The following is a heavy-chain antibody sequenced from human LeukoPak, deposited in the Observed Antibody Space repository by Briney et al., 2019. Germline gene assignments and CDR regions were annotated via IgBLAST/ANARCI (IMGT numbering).Heavy chain of an antibody. Sequence: SETLSLTCTVSGGSISSYYWSWIRQPPGKGLEWIWYIYYSGSTNYNPSLKSRVTISVDTSKNQFSLKLSSVTAADTAVYYCARTRRWLQLGFDYWGQGTLVTVSS. CDR2: IYYSGST. J-gene: IGHJ4*02. CDR3: ARTRRWLQLGFDY. D-gene: IGHD5-24*01. V-gene: IGHV4-59*01. CDR1: GGSISSYY.